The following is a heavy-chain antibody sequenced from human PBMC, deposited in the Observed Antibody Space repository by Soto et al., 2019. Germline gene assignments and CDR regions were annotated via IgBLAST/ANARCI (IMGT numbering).Heavy chain of an antibody. CDR2: IKSSGST. D-gene: IGHD6-19*01. CDR1: GGSITRHDHY. V-gene: IGHV4-39*01. J-gene: IGHJ4*02. CDR3: ARLGSSGWYQGSYFDY. Sequence: QLQLQESGPGLVRPSATLSLICTVSGGSITRHDHYWGWIRQSPGKGLEWIGDIKSSGSTNYNLSLRGRVSMSVETSKNQFSLKMKSVTAADTAVYYCARLGSSGWYQGSYFDYWGQGTLVTVSS.